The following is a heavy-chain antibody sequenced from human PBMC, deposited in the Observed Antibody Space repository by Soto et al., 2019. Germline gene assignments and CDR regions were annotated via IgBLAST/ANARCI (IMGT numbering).Heavy chain of an antibody. CDR2: ISGSSIYI. Sequence: GSLRLSCVASGFTFSNYNMNWVRQAPGKGLEWVSHISGSSIYIHYTDSVRGRFTISRDNAKNSVYLQMDSLRVEDTAVYYCAREGALKPFSSWGQGALVTVSS. V-gene: IGHV3-21*01. CDR1: GFTFSNYN. J-gene: IGHJ5*02. CDR3: AREGALKPFSS.